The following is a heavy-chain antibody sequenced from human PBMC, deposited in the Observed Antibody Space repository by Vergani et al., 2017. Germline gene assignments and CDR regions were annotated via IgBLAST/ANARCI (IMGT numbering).Heavy chain of an antibody. Sequence: QVQLQQWGAGLLKPSETLSLTCAVYGGSFSGYYWSWIRQPPGKGLEWIGEINHSGSTNYNPSLKSRVTISVDTSKNQFSLKLSSVTAADTAVYYCARHYSGYYERSGFDYWGQGTLVTVSS. CDR1: GGSFSGYY. V-gene: IGHV4-34*01. CDR2: INHSGST. J-gene: IGHJ4*02. D-gene: IGHD3-22*01. CDR3: ARHYSGYYERSGFDY.